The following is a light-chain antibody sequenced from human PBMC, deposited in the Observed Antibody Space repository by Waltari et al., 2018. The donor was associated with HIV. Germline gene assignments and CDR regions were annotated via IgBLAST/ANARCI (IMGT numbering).Light chain of an antibody. CDR3: QQYGSSPRG. CDR1: QSVSSSY. Sequence: EIVLTQSPGTLSLSPGERATLSCRASQSVSSSYLAWYQQKPGQAPRLLINGASSRATGIPDRFSGSGSGTDFTLTISRLEPEDFAVYYCQQYGSSPRGFGQGTKLEIK. V-gene: IGKV3-20*01. J-gene: IGKJ2*03. CDR2: GAS.